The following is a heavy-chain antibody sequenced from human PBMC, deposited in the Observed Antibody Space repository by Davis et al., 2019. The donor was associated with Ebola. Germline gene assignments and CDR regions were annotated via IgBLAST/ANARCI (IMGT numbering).Heavy chain of an antibody. V-gene: IGHV3-33*01. CDR2: IWYDGSNK. J-gene: IGHJ4*02. Sequence: GESLKISCAASGFTFSSYGMHWVRQAPGKGLEWVAVIWYDGSNKYYADSVKGRFTISRDNARSTLYLQMHSLTVEDTGVYYCARSDGALDYWGQGTLVTVSS. CDR1: GFTFSSYG. CDR3: ARSDGALDY. D-gene: IGHD3-16*01.